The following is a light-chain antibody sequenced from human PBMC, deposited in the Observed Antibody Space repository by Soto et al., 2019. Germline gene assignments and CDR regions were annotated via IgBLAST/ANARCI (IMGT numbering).Light chain of an antibody. J-gene: IGKJ2*01. CDR1: QSVSSSY. CDR3: QQDTSSPLMYT. V-gene: IGKV3-20*01. CDR2: GAS. Sequence: EIVLTQSPGTLSLSPGERATLSCRASQSVSSSYLVWYQQKRGQATRHLISGASSRATGIPDRFSGSGSRTDSALTICRLEPEVFAVYYCQQDTSSPLMYTCGQGTSLEIK.